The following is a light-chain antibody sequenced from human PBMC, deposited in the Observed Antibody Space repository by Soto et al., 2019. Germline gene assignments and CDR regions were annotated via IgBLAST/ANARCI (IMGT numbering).Light chain of an antibody. CDR1: QNINNY. CDR3: QQYENLPT. J-gene: IGKJ5*01. V-gene: IGKV1-33*01. Sequence: DIQMTQSPSSLSAFVGDRVTITCQASQNINNYLNWYQQKPGRAPKLLIYDASNLEAGVPSRFRRSGSGTDFTFTNSRLQPEDIATYYCQQYENLPTFGQGTRLEIK. CDR2: DAS.